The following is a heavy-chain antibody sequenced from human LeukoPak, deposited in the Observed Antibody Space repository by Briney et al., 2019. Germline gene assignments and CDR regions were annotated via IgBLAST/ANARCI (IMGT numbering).Heavy chain of an antibody. CDR1: GYTFTAYY. CDR3: VRPRDGYTGPFDY. J-gene: IGHJ4*02. V-gene: IGHV1-2*02. Sequence: ASVKVSCKASGYTFTAYYLHWVRQAPGQGLKWMGWINPSSGATKYVQKFQARVTMTRDTSIRTAYMELNSLRSDDTAVYYCVRPRDGYTGPFDYWGQGSLVTVSS. D-gene: IGHD5-24*01. CDR2: INPSSGAT.